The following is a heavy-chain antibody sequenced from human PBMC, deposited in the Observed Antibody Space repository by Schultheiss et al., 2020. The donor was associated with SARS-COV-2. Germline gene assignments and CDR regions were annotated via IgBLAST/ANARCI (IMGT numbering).Heavy chain of an antibody. Sequence: SETLSLTCTVSGGSISSSSYYWGWIRQPPGKGLEWIGSIYYSGNTYYNPSLKSRVTISVDTSKNQFSLKLSSVTAADTAVYYCARGGYSYGYLDYWGQGTLVTVSS. V-gene: IGHV4-39*07. D-gene: IGHD5-18*01. CDR3: ARGGYSYGYLDY. CDR2: IYYSGNT. J-gene: IGHJ4*02. CDR1: GGSISSSSYY.